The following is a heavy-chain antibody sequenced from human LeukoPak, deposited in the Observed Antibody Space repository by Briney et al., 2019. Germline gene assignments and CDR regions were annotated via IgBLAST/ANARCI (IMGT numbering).Heavy chain of an antibody. CDR1: GFTVSSNS. D-gene: IGHD3-22*01. V-gene: IGHV3-23*01. CDR2: ISGSGGST. J-gene: IGHJ4*02. CDR3: ARALWIDSGYYGDY. Sequence: GGSLRLPCTVSGFTVSSNSMSWVRQAPGKGLEWVSAISGSGGSTNYADSVKGRFTISRDNSKNTVYLQMSSLRAEDTAVYYCARALWIDSGYYGDYWGQGTLVTVSS.